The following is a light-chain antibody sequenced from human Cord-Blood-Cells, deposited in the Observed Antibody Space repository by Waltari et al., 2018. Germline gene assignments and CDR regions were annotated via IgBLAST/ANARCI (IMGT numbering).Light chain of an antibody. Sequence: DIQMTQSPSSLSPSVGDRVPITCQASQDISNYLNWYQQKPGKAPKLLIYDASNLETGVPSRFSGSGSGTDFTFTISSLQPEDIATYYCQQYDNLPLTFGGGTKVEIK. J-gene: IGKJ4*01. CDR1: QDISNY. V-gene: IGKV1-33*01. CDR3: QQYDNLPLT. CDR2: DAS.